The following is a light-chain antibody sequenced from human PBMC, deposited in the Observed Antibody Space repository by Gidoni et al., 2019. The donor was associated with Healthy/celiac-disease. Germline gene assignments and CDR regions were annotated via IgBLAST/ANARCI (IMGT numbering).Light chain of an antibody. CDR2: EDN. J-gene: IGLJ2*01. CDR3: QSYDSSNVV. V-gene: IGLV6-57*03. Sequence: NFMLTQPHSVSESPGKTVTISCTRSSGSIASNYVPWYQQRPGSAPTTVIYEDNQKPSGVPDRFSGSIDSSSNSASLTISGLKTEDEADYYCQSYDSSNVVFGGGTKLXV. CDR1: SGSIASNY.